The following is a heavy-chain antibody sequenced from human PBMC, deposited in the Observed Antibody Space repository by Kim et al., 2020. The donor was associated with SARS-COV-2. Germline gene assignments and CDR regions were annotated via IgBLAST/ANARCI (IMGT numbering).Heavy chain of an antibody. CDR1: GYTFTSYA. CDR3: AGLGCSGGSCYLRY. J-gene: IGHJ4*02. V-gene: IGHV7-4-1*02. D-gene: IGHD2-15*01. Sequence: ASVKVSCKASGYTFTSYAMNWVRQAPGQGLEWMGWINTNTGNPTYAQGFTGRFVFSLDTSVSTAYLQISSLKAEDTAVYYCAGLGCSGGSCYLRYWGQGTLVTVSS. CDR2: INTNTGNP.